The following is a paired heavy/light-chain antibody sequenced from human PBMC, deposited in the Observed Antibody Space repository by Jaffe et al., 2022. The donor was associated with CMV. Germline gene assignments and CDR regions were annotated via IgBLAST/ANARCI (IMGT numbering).Heavy chain of an antibody. V-gene: IGHV3-11*01. J-gene: IGHJ3*02. CDR1: GFTFSDYY. CDR3: ARVQVGATGRYDAFDI. Sequence: QVQLVESGGGLVKPGGSLRLSCAASGFTFSDYYMSWIRQAPGKGLEWVSYISSSGSTIYYADSVKGRFTISRDNAKNSLYLQMNSLRAEDTAVYYCARVQVGATGRYDAFDIWGQGTMVTVSS. D-gene: IGHD1-26*01. CDR2: ISSSGSTI.
Light chain of an antibody. Sequence: QSVLTQPPSASGTPGQRVTISCSGSSSNIGSNTVNWYQQLPGTAPKLLIYSNNQRPSGVPDRFSGSKSGTSASLAISGLQSEDEADYYCAAWDDSLNGPLYVFGTGTKVTVL. J-gene: IGLJ1*01. CDR2: SNN. CDR3: AAWDDSLNGPLYV. V-gene: IGLV1-44*01. CDR1: SSNIGSNT.